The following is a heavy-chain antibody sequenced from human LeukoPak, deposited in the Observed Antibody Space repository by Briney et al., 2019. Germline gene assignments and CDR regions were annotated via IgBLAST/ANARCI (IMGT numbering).Heavy chain of an antibody. D-gene: IGHD2-15*01. J-gene: IGHJ4*02. CDR3: ARDLGYCSGGSCYSDY. V-gene: IGHV4-34*01. CDR1: GGSFSGYY. CDR2: INHSGST. Sequence: PSESLSLTCAVYGGSFSGYYWSWFRQPPGKGLEWIGAINHSGSTNYNPSLKSRVTISVDTSKNQFSLKLSSVTAADTAVYYCARDLGYCSGGSCYSDYWGQGTLVTVSS.